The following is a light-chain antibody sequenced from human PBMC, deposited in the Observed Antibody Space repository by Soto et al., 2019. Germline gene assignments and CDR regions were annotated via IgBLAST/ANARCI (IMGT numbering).Light chain of an antibody. J-gene: IGLJ3*02. CDR2: SND. V-gene: IGLV1-44*01. CDR3: ATWDDSLNVV. CDR1: SSNIGSNT. Sequence: QSVLTQSPSAPGTPGQRVSISCSGSSSNIGSNTVSWYQHVPGTAPKLLIYSNDQRPSAVPGRFSGSKSGSSASLAISGLQSADEADYYCATWDDSLNVVFGGGTKLTVL.